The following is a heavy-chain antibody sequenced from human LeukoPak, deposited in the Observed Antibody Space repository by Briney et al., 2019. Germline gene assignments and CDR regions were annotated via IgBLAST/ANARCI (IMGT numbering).Heavy chain of an antibody. CDR2: ISSSSSYI. V-gene: IGHV3-21*01. CDR3: VVYYDSSGYYSPFDY. CDR1: GVTLSSYS. Sequence: PGGSLRLSCAASGVTLSSYSMNWVRQAPGKGLEWVSSISSSSSYIYYADSVTGRFTISRDNAKNSLYLQMNSLRAEDTAVYYCVVYYDSSGYYSPFDYWGQGTLVTVSS. J-gene: IGHJ4*02. D-gene: IGHD3-22*01.